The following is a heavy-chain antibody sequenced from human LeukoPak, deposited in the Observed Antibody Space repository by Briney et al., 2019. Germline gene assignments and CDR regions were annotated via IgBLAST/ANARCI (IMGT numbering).Heavy chain of an antibody. CDR3: ARGEGGYSYGYYFDY. Sequence: SETLSLTCTVSGGSISSSSYYWGWIRQPPGKGLEWIGRIYHSGDTYYNPSLKSRVTISVDTSKNQFSLNLSSVTAADTAVYYCARGEGGYSYGYYFDYWGQGTLVTVSS. D-gene: IGHD5-18*01. J-gene: IGHJ4*02. CDR1: GGSISSSSYY. V-gene: IGHV4-39*07. CDR2: IYHSGDT.